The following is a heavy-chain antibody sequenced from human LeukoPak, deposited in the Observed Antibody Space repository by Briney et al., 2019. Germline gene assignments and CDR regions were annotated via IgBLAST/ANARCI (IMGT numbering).Heavy chain of an antibody. J-gene: IGHJ4*02. D-gene: IGHD2-15*01. Sequence: GGSLRLSCAASGFTFSSYAMSWVRQAPGKGLEWVSAISGSGGSTYYADSVKGWFTISRDNSKNTLYLQMNSLRAEDTAVYYCAKARAPGVVAATHGVDYWGQGTLVTVSS. CDR1: GFTFSSYA. CDR2: ISGSGGST. CDR3: AKARAPGVVAATHGVDY. V-gene: IGHV3-23*01.